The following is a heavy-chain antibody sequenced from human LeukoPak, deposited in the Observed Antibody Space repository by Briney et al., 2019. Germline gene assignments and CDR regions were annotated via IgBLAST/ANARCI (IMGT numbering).Heavy chain of an antibody. CDR3: ARDRLLYYYDSGPTGHFQH. Sequence: GGSLTLSCAASGFTFSSYAMSWVRPAPGKGLEWVANIKQDGSEKYYVDSVKGRFTISRDNAKNSLYLQMSSLRADDTAVYYCARDRLLYYYDSGPTGHFQHWGQGTLVTV. J-gene: IGHJ1*01. V-gene: IGHV3-7*01. CDR2: IKQDGSEK. CDR1: GFTFSSYA. D-gene: IGHD3-22*01.